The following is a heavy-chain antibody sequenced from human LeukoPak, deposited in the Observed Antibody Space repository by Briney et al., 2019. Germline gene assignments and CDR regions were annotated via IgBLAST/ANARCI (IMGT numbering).Heavy chain of an antibody. CDR3: VGHWECGYCSGGSCYPPPYYFDY. D-gene: IGHD2-15*01. J-gene: IGHJ4*02. V-gene: IGHV4-39*01. Sequence: SETLSLTCTVSGGTFSCCSYKWGWIRPPPGKGLEWIGSIYYSGSTYYNPSRKSRVTISVDTSKNQFSLQVSSVTAADTALHYCVGHWECGYCSGGSCYPPPYYFDYWGQGTLVTVSS. CDR2: IYYSGST. CDR1: GGTFSCCSYK.